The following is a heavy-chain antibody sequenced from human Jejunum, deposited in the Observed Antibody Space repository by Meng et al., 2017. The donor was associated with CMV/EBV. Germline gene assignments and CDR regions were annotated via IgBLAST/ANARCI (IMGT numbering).Heavy chain of an antibody. J-gene: IGHJ4*02. Sequence: LQESGSGLVKPSETLSLTCTVSSDSISSNFWSWIRQPAGKGLEWIGRIYSSGSTFYNPSLKSRVTMSVDTSKNQFSLSLASVTAADTAIYFCAREESVGIAVTGTFDYWGQGILVTVSS. D-gene: IGHD6-19*01. CDR3: AREESVGIAVTGTFDY. V-gene: IGHV4-4*07. CDR2: IYSSGST. CDR1: SDSISSNF.